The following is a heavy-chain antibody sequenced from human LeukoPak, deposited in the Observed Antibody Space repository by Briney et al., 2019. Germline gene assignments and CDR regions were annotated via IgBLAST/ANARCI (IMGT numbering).Heavy chain of an antibody. CDR2: IYTSGST. V-gene: IGHV4-4*09. D-gene: IGHD2-2*01. Sequence: SETLSLTCTVSGGSISSYYWSWIRQPPGKGLEWIGYIYTSGSTNHNPSLKSRVTISVDTSKNQFSLKLSSVTAADTAVYYCARLRQVVVVPAATPEYCFDYWGQGTLVTVSS. CDR3: ARLRQVVVVPAATPEYCFDY. CDR1: GGSISSYY. J-gene: IGHJ4*02.